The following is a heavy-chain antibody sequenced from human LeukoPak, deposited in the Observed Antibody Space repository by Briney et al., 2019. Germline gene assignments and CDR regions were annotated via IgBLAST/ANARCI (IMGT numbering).Heavy chain of an antibody. V-gene: IGHV3-30-3*01. Sequence: GGSLRLSCAASGFTFSSYAMHWVRQAPGKGLEWVAVILYDGSNKYYADSVKGRFTISRDNSKNTLYLQMNSLRAEDTAVYYCARDRTKEKYYYDSSGYYDYWGQGTLVTVSS. J-gene: IGHJ4*02. D-gene: IGHD3-22*01. CDR1: GFTFSSYA. CDR3: ARDRTKEKYYYDSSGYYDY. CDR2: ILYDGSNK.